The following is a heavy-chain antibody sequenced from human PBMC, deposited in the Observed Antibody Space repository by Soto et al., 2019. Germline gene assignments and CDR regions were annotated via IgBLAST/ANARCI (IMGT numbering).Heavy chain of an antibody. CDR2: ISGNGGNT. D-gene: IGHD3-3*01. V-gene: IGHV3-23*01. J-gene: IGHJ5*01. Sequence: PGGSLRLSCAASGFTFGDYAMTWVRQAPGKGLEWVAGISGNGGNTYYADSVKGRFTISRDNSKNTLYLQMNSLSAEDTAVYYCANDRRFCDFWTDLYMFDLWGQGTLVTVSS. CDR3: ANDRRFCDFWTDLYMFDL. CDR1: GFTFGDYA.